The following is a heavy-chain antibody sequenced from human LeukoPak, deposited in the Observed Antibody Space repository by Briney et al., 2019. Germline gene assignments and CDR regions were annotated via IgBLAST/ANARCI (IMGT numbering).Heavy chain of an antibody. J-gene: IGHJ4*02. Sequence: SETLSLTCTVSGGSISSYYWSWIRQPPGKGLEWIGYIYYSGSTNYNPSLKSRVTISVDTSKNQFSLKLSSVTAADTAVYYCARDFRYSSSSGFDYWGQGTLVTVSS. V-gene: IGHV4-59*01. CDR2: IYYSGST. CDR3: ARDFRYSSSSGFDY. D-gene: IGHD6-6*01. CDR1: GGSISSYY.